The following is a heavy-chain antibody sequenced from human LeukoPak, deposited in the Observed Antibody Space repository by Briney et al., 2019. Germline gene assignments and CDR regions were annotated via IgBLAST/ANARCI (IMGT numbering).Heavy chain of an antibody. CDR3: ARDRVYDYVWGSYRSLPDY. V-gene: IGHV1-46*01. J-gene: IGHJ4*02. CDR1: GYTFTSYY. CDR2: INPSGGST. Sequence: VASVKVSCKASGYTFTSYYMHWVRQAPGQGLEWMGIINPSGGSTSYAQKFQGRVTMTRDTSTSTVYMELSSLRPEDTAVYYCARDRVYDYVWGSYRSLPDYWGQGTLVTVSS. D-gene: IGHD3-16*02.